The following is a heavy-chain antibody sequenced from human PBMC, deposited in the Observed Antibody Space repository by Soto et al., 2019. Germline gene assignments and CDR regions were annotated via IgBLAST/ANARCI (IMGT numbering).Heavy chain of an antibody. V-gene: IGHV5-10-1*01. Sequence: PGESLKISCNGSGYSFTSYWISWVRQMPGKGLEWMGRIDPSDSYTNYSPSFQGHVTISADKSISTAYLQWSSLKASDAAMYYCARLPYYYDSSSYFYYFDYWGQGTLVTVSS. CDR3: ARLPYYYDSSSYFYYFDY. J-gene: IGHJ4*02. CDR2: IDPSDSYT. CDR1: GYSFTSYW. D-gene: IGHD3-22*01.